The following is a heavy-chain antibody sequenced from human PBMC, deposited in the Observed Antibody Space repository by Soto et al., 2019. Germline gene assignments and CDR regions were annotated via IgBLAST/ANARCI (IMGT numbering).Heavy chain of an antibody. V-gene: IGHV4-59*01. CDR2: MYNTGST. J-gene: IGHJ6*02. D-gene: IGHD2-21*02. Sequence: SETLCLTCTVSGGSISGYYWSWIRQPPGKGLEWIGYMYNTGSTVYNPSFKSRVTISVDTSKNQFSLKLNSVTAADTAVYYCARYRWGYCGTYCSALDVWGQGTTVTVSS. CDR1: GGSISGYY. CDR3: ARYRWGYCGTYCSALDV.